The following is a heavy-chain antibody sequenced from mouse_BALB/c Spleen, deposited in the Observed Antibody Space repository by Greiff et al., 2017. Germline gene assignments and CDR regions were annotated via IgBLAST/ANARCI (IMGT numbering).Heavy chain of an antibody. CDR3: AREVRGLDY. V-gene: IGHV1-7*01. Sequence: QVQLQQSGAELAKPGASVKMSCKASGYTFTSYWMHWVKQRPGQGLEWIGYINPSTGYTEYNQKFKDKATLTADKSSSTAYMQLSSLTSEDSAVYYCAREVRGLDYWGQGTTLTVSS. CDR2: INPSTGYT. CDR1: GYTFTSYW. D-gene: IGHD2-14*01. J-gene: IGHJ2*01.